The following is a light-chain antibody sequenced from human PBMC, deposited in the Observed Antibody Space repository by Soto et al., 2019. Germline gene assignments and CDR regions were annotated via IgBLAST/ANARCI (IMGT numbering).Light chain of an antibody. Sequence: EIVMTQSPATLSVSPGETTRLSCRASQSINSDVAWYQQKVGQTPRLLIHSASTRATGIPDRFSGSGSGTDFTLTISRLEPDDFAVYYCHQHAVSPLTFGGGANVDIK. CDR1: QSINSD. J-gene: IGKJ3*01. CDR3: HQHAVSPLT. V-gene: IGKV3-20*01. CDR2: SAS.